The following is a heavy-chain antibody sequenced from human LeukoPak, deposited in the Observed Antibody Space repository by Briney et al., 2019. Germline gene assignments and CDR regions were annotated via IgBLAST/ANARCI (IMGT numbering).Heavy chain of an antibody. J-gene: IGHJ4*02. V-gene: IGHV1-8*01. CDR2: MNPNSGNT. D-gene: IGHD1-26*01. CDR3: ARGDPQNSGSYYPFGY. Sequence: GASVKVSCKASGYTFTSYDINWVRQATGQGLEWMGWMNPNSGNTGYAQKFQGRVTMTRNTSISTAYMELSSLRSEDTAVYYCARGDPQNSGSYYPFGYWGQGTLVTVSS. CDR1: GYTFTSYD.